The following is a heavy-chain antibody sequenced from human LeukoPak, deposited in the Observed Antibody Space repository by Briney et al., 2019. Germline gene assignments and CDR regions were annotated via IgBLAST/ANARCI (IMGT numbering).Heavy chain of an antibody. V-gene: IGHV4-59*08. J-gene: IGHJ4*02. CDR2: IYSSGST. CDR1: GGSISSYY. Sequence: PSETLSLTCTVSGGSISSYYWSWIRQPPGKGLEWIAYIYSSGSTNYNPSLKSRVTISVDTSKNQFSLKLSSVTAADTAVYRCARYFSGHNNRWYLDYWSQGTLVTVSS. D-gene: IGHD1/OR15-1a*01. CDR3: ARYFSGHNNRWYLDY.